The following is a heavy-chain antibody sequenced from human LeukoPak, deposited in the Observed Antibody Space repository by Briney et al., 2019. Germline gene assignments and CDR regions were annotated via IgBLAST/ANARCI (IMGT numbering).Heavy chain of an antibody. J-gene: IGHJ6*03. Sequence: GGSLRLSCAASGFTFSSYAMSWVRQAPGKGLEWVSAISGSGGSTYYADSVKGRFTISRDNSKNTLYLQMNSLRAEDTAVYYCAKLGGQEVYNYYVGVWGKGTTVAVSS. CDR3: AKLGGQEVYNYYVGV. D-gene: IGHD3-16*01. CDR2: ISGSGGST. CDR1: GFTFSSYA. V-gene: IGHV3-23*01.